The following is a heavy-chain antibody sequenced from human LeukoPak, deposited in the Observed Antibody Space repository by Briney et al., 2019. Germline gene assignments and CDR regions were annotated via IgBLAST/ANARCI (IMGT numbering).Heavy chain of an antibody. V-gene: IGHV1-2*02. CDR3: ARDPSYCGGDCYAFDI. D-gene: IGHD2-21*02. CDR1: GYTFTDYY. CDR2: INPNSGGT. J-gene: IGHJ3*02. Sequence: ASVKVSCKASGYTFTDYYMHWVRQAPGQGLEWMGWINPNSGGTNYAQKFQGRVTMTRATSTSTVYMELSSLRPEDTAVYYCARDPSYCGGDCYAFDIWGQGTMVTVSS.